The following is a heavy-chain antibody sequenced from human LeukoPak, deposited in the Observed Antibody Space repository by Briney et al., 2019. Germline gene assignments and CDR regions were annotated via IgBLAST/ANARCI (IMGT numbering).Heavy chain of an antibody. CDR3: ARRTQLWLADAFDI. J-gene: IGHJ3*02. V-gene: IGHV4-59*08. CDR1: GGSISSYY. Sequence: SETLSLTCTVSGGSISSYYWSWIRQPPGKGLEWIGYIYYSGSTNYNPSLKSRVTISVDTSKNQFSLKLSSVTAAGTAVYYCARRTQLWLADAFDIWGQGTMVTVSS. D-gene: IGHD5-18*01. CDR2: IYYSGST.